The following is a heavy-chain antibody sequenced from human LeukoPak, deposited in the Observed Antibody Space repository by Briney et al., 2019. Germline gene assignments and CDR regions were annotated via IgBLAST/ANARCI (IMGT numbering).Heavy chain of an antibody. D-gene: IGHD3-10*01. CDR2: IGISGVTT. CDR3: AKYHGSGSHYNLPDY. Sequence: GGSLRLSCAASDLTFSPYCMSWVRQAPGKGLEWVSGIGISGVTTYYADSVKGRFTISRDNSKNTLYLQMNSLRAEDTAFYYGAKYHGSGSHYNLPDYSGQGTLVTVSS. V-gene: IGHV3-23*01. CDR1: DLTFSPYC. J-gene: IGHJ4*02.